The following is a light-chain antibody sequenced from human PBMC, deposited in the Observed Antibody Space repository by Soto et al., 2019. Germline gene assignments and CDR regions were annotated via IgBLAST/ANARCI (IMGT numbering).Light chain of an antibody. CDR3: QQRSNWPPFLT. CDR2: DAS. J-gene: IGKJ4*01. V-gene: IGKV3-11*01. Sequence: EIVLTQSPATLSLSPGERATLSCRASQSVSSYLAWYQQKPGQAPRLLIYDASNRATGIPARFSGSGSGTDFTLTISSLEPEDFAVYYYQQRSNWPPFLTFGGGTKVDIK. CDR1: QSVSSY.